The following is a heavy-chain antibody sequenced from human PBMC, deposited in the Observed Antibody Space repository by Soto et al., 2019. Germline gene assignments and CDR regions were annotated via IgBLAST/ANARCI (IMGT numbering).Heavy chain of an antibody. V-gene: IGHV3-11*06. J-gene: IGHJ6*02. CDR3: ARAQGGYSYGSPYGMDV. CDR1: GFTFSDYY. CDR2: ISSSSSYT. D-gene: IGHD5-18*01. Sequence: GGSLRLSCAASGFTFSDYYMSWIRQAPGKGLEWVSYISSSSSYTNYADSVKGRFTISRDNAKNSLYLQMNSLRAEDTAGYYCARAQGGYSYGSPYGMDVWGQGTTVTVSS.